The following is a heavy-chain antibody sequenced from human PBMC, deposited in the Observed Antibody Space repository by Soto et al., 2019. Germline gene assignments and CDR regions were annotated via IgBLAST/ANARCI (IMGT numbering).Heavy chain of an antibody. CDR2: IYPGDSDT. D-gene: IGHD2-21*01. J-gene: IGHJ4*01. V-gene: IGHV5-51*01. Sequence: XESLHIYCQCAGYIFTNYWIGLVLQMPGKGLEWMGIIYPGDSDTRYSPSFQGQVTISADKSISTAYLQWSSLKASDTAMYYCATLANIFDFDKWGHGTLVTVSS. CDR3: ATLANIFDFDK. CDR1: GYIFTNYW.